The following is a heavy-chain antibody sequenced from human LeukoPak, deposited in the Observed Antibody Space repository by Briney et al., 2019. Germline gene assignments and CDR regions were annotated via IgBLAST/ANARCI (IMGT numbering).Heavy chain of an antibody. V-gene: IGHV4-34*01. J-gene: IGHJ6*03. Sequence: SETLSLTCAVYGGYFSGLYWTWVRQAPGKGLEWIGEISYSGTTRYNPSLKSRVTIAVDTSKKEISLNLSTVTAADTAVYYCAKGNVGHYHSVADDYYYYMDVWGKGTTVIVSS. CDR1: GGYFSGLY. D-gene: IGHD2-21*01. CDR3: AKGNVGHYHSVADDYYYYMDV. CDR2: ISYSGTT.